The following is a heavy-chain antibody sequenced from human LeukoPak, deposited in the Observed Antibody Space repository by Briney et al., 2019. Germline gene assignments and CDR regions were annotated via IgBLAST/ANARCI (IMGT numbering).Heavy chain of an antibody. CDR2: ISGSGGST. V-gene: IGHV3-23*01. D-gene: IGHD2-2*02. Sequence: PGGSLRLSCAASGFTFSSYAMSWVGQAPGKGLEWVSAISGSGGSTYYADSVKGRFTISRDNSKNTLYLQMNSLRAEDTAVYYCAKDRYCSSTSCYRGEWFDPWGQGTLVTVSS. CDR1: GFTFSSYA. J-gene: IGHJ5*02. CDR3: AKDRYCSSTSCYRGEWFDP.